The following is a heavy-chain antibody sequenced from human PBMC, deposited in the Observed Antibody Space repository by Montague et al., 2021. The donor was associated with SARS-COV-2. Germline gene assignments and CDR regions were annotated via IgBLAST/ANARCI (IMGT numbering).Heavy chain of an antibody. CDR2: IYDSGSN. CDR1: GGSISSSSYY. D-gene: IGHD1-20*01. Sequence: SETLSLTCTVSGGSISSSSYYWSWIRQPTGKGLEWLGSIYDSGSNNSNPYLRSRVTISVDTPKNQFSLKLRSVTAADTAVYYCARAPGYNWNYYYYYDFDVWGQGTPVTVSS. V-gene: IGHV4-39*07. J-gene: IGHJ6*02. CDR3: ARAPGYNWNYYYYYDFDV.